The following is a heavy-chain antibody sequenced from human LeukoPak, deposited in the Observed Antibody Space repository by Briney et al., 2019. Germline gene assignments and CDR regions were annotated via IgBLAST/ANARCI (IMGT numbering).Heavy chain of an antibody. D-gene: IGHD3-9*01. CDR3: AKDPLGRYFSTHYGMDV. CDR1: GFTFSTYA. V-gene: IGHV3-30*04. CDR2: ISYDGRQN. Sequence: GGSLRLSCAASGFTFSTYAMNWVRQAPGKGLEWVAVISYDGRQNYYADSVKGRFTISRDNSKNTLYLQMNSLRAEDTAVYYCAKDPLGRYFSTHYGMDVWGQGTTVTVSS. J-gene: IGHJ6*02.